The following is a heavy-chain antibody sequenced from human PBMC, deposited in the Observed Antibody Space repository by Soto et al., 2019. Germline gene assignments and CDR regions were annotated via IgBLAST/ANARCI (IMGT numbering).Heavy chain of an antibody. CDR3: ARSRGSTRSFDY. D-gene: IGHD2-15*01. CDR2: IYYSGST. V-gene: IGHV4-59*01. J-gene: IGHJ4*02. Sequence: TSETLSLTCTVSGGSISTYWWSWIRQPPRKGLEWIGYIYYSGSTNYNPSLKSRVTISADTSKNQFSLKLTSVTAADTAVYYCARSRGSTRSFDYWGQGTLVTVSS. CDR1: GGSISTYW.